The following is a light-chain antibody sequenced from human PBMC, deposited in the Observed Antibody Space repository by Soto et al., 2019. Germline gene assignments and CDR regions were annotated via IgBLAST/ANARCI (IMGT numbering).Light chain of an antibody. CDR3: QQSHSAPLT. V-gene: IGKV1-39*01. CDR1: QDIGRY. J-gene: IGKJ4*01. Sequence: DIQITQAPSSLPSSIGERVTITCRASQDIGRYLNWYQQRPGKAPKLLIYGASSLQGGVSSRFSGSGSGTDFTLTITSLQPEDFATYYCQQSHSAPLTFGGGTKVDIK. CDR2: GAS.